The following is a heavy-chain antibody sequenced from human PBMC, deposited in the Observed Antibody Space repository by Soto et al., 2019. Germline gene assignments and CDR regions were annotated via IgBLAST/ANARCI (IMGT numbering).Heavy chain of an antibody. J-gene: IGHJ6*02. CDR2: IIPIFGTA. Sequence: SVKVSCKASGGTFSSYAISWVRQAPGQGLEWMGGIIPIFGTANYAQKFQGRVTITADKSTSTAYMELSSLRSEDTAVYYCASSIVVVPAATPYYYYYGMDVWGQGTTVTVSS. D-gene: IGHD2-2*01. CDR1: GGTFSSYA. CDR3: ASSIVVVPAATPYYYYYGMDV. V-gene: IGHV1-69*06.